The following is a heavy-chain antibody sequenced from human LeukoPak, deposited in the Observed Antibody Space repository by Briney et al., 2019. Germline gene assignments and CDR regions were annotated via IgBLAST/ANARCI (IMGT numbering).Heavy chain of an antibody. Sequence: PSETLSLTCTVSGGSISSYYWSWIRQPPGKGLEWIGYIYYSGGTNYNPSLKSRVTISVDTSKNQFSLKLSSVTAADTAVYYCARRSISGNSWDYFDYWGQGTLVTVSS. CDR3: ARRSISGNSWDYFDY. CDR1: GGSISSYY. V-gene: IGHV4-59*08. J-gene: IGHJ4*02. CDR2: IYYSGGT. D-gene: IGHD4-23*01.